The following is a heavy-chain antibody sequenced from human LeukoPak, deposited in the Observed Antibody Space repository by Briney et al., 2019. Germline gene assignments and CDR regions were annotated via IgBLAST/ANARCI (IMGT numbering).Heavy chain of an antibody. Sequence: PGGSLRLSCAASGFTFSSYGTHWVRQAPGKGLEWVAVIWYDGSNKYYADSVKGRFTISRDNSKNTLYLQMNSLRAEDTAVYYCARDSSGLAGNFDYWGQGTLVTVSS. V-gene: IGHV3-33*01. CDR3: ARDSSGLAGNFDY. CDR2: IWYDGSNK. J-gene: IGHJ4*02. D-gene: IGHD6-19*01. CDR1: GFTFSSYG.